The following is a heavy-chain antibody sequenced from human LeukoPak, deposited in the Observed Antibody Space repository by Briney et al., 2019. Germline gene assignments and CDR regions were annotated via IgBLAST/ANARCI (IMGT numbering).Heavy chain of an antibody. D-gene: IGHD4-17*01. CDR1: GFTFSSYW. CDR2: TNSDGSST. J-gene: IGHJ4*02. V-gene: IGHV3-74*01. Sequence: GGSLRLSCAASGFTFSSYWMHWVRQAPGKGLVWVSRTNSDGSSTRYADSVKGRFTISRDNAKNTLYLQMNSLRAEDTAVYYCARGGEWGDYVFLDYWGQGTLVTVSS. CDR3: ARGGEWGDYVFLDY.